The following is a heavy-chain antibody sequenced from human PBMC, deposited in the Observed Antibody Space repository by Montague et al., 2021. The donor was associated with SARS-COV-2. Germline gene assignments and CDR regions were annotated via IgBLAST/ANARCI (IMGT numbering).Heavy chain of an antibody. V-gene: IGHV4-39*01. D-gene: IGHD3-22*01. CDR2: IYYSGST. CDR1: GGSISSSSYY. CDR3: ACPTYYYDSSGSDAFDI. Sequence: SETLSLTCTVSGGSISSSSYYWDWIRQPPGKGLEWIGSIYYSGSTYYNPSLKSRVTISVDTSKNQFSLKLSSVTAADTAVYYCACPTYYYDSSGSDAFDIWGQGTMVTVSS. J-gene: IGHJ3*02.